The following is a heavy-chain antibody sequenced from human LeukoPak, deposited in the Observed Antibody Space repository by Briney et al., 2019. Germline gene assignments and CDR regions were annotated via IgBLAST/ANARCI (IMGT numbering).Heavy chain of an antibody. J-gene: IGHJ5*02. V-gene: IGHV4-34*01. D-gene: IGHD3-9*01. CDR1: GGSFSGYY. CDR3: ARGARVLRYFDWLLHDNWFDP. CDR2: INHSGST. Sequence: SETLPLTCAVYGGSFSGYYWSWIRQPPGKGLEWIGEINHSGSTNYNPSLKSRVTISVDTSKNQFSLKLSSVTAADTAVYYCARGARVLRYFDWLLHDNWFDPWGQGTLVTVSS.